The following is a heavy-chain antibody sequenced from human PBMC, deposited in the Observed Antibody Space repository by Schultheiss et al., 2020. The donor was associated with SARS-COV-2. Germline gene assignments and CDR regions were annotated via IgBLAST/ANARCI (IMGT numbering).Heavy chain of an antibody. V-gene: IGHV1-18*01. Sequence: VKVSCKASGGTFSSYAISWVRQAPGQGLEWMGWISAYNGNTNFAQKIEGRVTMTRDTVTSTAYMELRSLRSDDTAVYYCASGLESIEYWGQGTLVTVSS. CDR2: ISAYNGNT. J-gene: IGHJ4*02. CDR1: GGTFSSYA. CDR3: ASGLESIEY. D-gene: IGHD3-3*01.